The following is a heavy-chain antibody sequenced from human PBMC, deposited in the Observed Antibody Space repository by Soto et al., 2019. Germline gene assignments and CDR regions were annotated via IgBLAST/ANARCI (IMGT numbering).Heavy chain of an antibody. CDR1: GGSISSGDYY. V-gene: IGHV4-30-4*01. D-gene: IGHD3-22*01. J-gene: IGHJ4*02. CDR3: ARVQYYYDSSGYSPSFDY. CDR2: IYYSGST. Sequence: PSETLSLTCTVSGGSISSGDYYWSWIRQPPGKGLEWIGYIYYSGSTYYNPSLKSRVTISVDTSKNQFSLKLSSVTAADTAVYYCARVQYYYDSSGYSPSFDYWRQGTLVTVSS.